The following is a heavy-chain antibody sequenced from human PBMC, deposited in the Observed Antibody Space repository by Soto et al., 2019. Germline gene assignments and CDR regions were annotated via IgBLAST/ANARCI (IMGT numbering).Heavy chain of an antibody. CDR3: ARLECSTGTCYIGAFDI. V-gene: IGHV5-51*01. CDR2: IYPGDSDT. D-gene: IGHD2-2*02. J-gene: IGHJ3*02. Sequence: GESLKISCKASGYSFNDYWIGWVRQMPGKGLEWMGIIYPGDSDTRYSPSFQGQVAISVDKSISTAYLQWSSLKASDSAIYYCARLECSTGTCYIGAFDIWGQGTMVTVSS. CDR1: GYSFNDYW.